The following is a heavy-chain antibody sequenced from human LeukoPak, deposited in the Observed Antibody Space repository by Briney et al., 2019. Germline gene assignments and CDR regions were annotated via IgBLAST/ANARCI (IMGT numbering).Heavy chain of an antibody. D-gene: IGHD4-17*01. J-gene: IGHJ4*02. CDR3: AALTTVTTSSFDY. V-gene: IGHV3-33*01. CDR2: IWYGGDNK. Sequence: GGSLRLSCAASGFTFSSYGIHWVRQAPGKGLEWVAVIWYGGDNKYYADSVKGRFTISRDNSKNTLYLQMNSLRAEDTAVYYCAALTTVTTSSFDYWGQGTLVTVSS. CDR1: GFTFSSYG.